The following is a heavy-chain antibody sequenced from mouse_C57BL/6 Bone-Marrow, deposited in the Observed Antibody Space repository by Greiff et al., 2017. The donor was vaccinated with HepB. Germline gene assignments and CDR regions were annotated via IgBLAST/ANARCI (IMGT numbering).Heavy chain of an antibody. CDR1: GFTFSDYY. Sequence: EVMLVESGGGLVQTGGSLKLSCAASGFTFSDYYMYWVRQTPEKRLELVAYISNGVGSTYYPDTVKGRFTISRDNAKNTLYMQMSRLKSEDTAMYYCALDYYGSSYLLFAYWGQGTLVTVSA. V-gene: IGHV5-12*01. D-gene: IGHD1-1*01. CDR2: ISNGVGST. J-gene: IGHJ3*01. CDR3: ALDYYGSSYLLFAY.